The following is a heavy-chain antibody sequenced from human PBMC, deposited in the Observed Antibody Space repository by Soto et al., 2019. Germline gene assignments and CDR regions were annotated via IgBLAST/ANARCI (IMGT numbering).Heavy chain of an antibody. CDR2: ISGSGGST. CDR3: AKYPDSSGWYSVRFDY. Sequence: PGGSLRLSCAASGFTFSSYAMSWVRQAPGKGLEWVSAISGSGGSTYYADSVKGRFTISRDNSKNTLYLQMNSLRAEDTAVYYCAKYPDSSGWYSVRFDYWGQGTLVTVSS. V-gene: IGHV3-23*01. CDR1: GFTFSSYA. D-gene: IGHD6-19*01. J-gene: IGHJ4*02.